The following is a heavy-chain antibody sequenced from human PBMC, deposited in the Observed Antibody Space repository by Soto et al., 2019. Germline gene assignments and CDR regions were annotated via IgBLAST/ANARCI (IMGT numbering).Heavy chain of an antibody. D-gene: IGHD2-15*01. J-gene: IGHJ6*02. V-gene: IGHV4-30-4*01. CDR1: GGSISSGDYY. CDR3: ASTTRGLVLDYYGMDV. Sequence: QVQLQESGPGLVKPSQTLSLTCTVSGGSISSGDYYWSWIRQPPGKGLEWIGYIYYSGSTYYNPSLKSRVTISVDTSKNQFSLKLRSVTAADTAVYYCASTTRGLVLDYYGMDVWGQGTTVTVSS. CDR2: IYYSGST.